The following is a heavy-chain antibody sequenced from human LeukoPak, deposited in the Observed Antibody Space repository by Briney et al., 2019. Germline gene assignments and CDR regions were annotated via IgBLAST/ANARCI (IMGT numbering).Heavy chain of an antibody. J-gene: IGHJ4*02. CDR2: ICYSGST. Sequence: PSETLSLTCTVSGGSVSSGSYYWSWIRQPPGTGLEWIGYICYSGSTNYNPSLKSRVTISVDTSKNQFSLKLSSVTAADTAVYYCARDTAMAFDYWGQGTLVTVSS. D-gene: IGHD5-18*01. CDR1: GGSVSSGSYY. V-gene: IGHV4-61*01. CDR3: ARDTAMAFDY.